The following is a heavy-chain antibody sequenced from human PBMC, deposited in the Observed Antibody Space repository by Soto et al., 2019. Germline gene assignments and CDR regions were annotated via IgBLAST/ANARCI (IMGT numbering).Heavy chain of an antibody. CDR3: ARGTGRIAAAGPADWFDP. J-gene: IGHJ5*02. Sequence: SETLSLTCTVSGGSISSGDYYWIWIRQPPGKVLEWIGYIYYSGSTYYNPSLKSRVTISVDTSKNQFSLKLSSVTAADTAVYYCARGTGRIAAAGPADWFDPCGQGTLVTVSS. D-gene: IGHD6-13*01. CDR1: GGSISSGDYY. CDR2: IYYSGST. V-gene: IGHV4-30-4*01.